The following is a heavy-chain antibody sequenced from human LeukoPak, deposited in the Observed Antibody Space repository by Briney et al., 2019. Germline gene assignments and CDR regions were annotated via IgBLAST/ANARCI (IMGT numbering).Heavy chain of an antibody. D-gene: IGHD6-13*01. CDR3: ARGPRSRYSSSWFGGYFDY. CDR2: ISAYNGNT. V-gene: IGHV1-18*01. CDR1: GYTFTSYG. Sequence: ASVKVSCKASGYTFTSYGISWVRQAPGQGLEWMGWISAYNGNTNYAQKLQGRVTMTTDTSTSTAYMELRSLRSDDTAVYYCARGPRSRYSSSWFGGYFDYWGQGTLVTVSS. J-gene: IGHJ4*02.